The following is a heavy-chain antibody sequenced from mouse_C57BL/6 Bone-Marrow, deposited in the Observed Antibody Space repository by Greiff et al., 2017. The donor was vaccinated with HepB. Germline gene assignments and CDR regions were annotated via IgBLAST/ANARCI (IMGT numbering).Heavy chain of an antibody. V-gene: IGHV1-59*01. D-gene: IGHD2-14*01. CDR1: GYTFTSYW. CDR3: AGYFAY. CDR2: IDPSDSYT. J-gene: IGHJ3*01. Sequence: QVQLQQPGAELVRPGPSVKLSCKASGYTFTSYWMHWVKQRPGQGLEWIGVIDPSDSYTNYNQKFKGKATLTVDTSSSTAYMQLSSLTSEDSAVYYCAGYFAYWGQGTLVTVSA.